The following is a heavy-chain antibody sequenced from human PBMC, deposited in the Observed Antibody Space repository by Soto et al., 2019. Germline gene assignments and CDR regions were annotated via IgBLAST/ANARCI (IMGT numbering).Heavy chain of an antibody. CDR3: ARALGRFDS. CDR2: IKNDGSEK. J-gene: IGHJ4*02. CDR1: GFIFSNYL. Sequence: PGGSLRLSCAASGFIFSNYLMTWVRQAPGKGLEWVANIKNDGSEKYYVDSVKGRFTISRDNAKNSLYLQMNSLRIEDTAVYYCARALGRFDSWGQGSLVT. V-gene: IGHV3-7*01.